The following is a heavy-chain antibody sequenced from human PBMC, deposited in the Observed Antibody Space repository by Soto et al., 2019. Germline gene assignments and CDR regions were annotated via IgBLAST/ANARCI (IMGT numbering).Heavy chain of an antibody. J-gene: IGHJ6*02. D-gene: IGHD2-15*01. CDR3: APLSVSLSGPYGIHV. Sequence: SETLSLTCSVSGYSATSSDYYWAWIRQPPGKGLEWIGSMFYSGITYYNPSLKSRVTLSVDTSKNQFSVRLNSVTAADTAVYYCAPLSVSLSGPYGIHVWGQGTTVTVSS. CDR2: MFYSGIT. V-gene: IGHV4-39*01. CDR1: GYSATSSDYY.